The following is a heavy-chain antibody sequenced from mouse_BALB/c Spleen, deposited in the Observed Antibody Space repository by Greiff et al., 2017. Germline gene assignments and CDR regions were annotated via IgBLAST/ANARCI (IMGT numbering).Heavy chain of an antibody. CDR1: GYSFTDYI. CDR2: INPYYGST. J-gene: IGHJ2*01. Sequence: VQLKQTGPELVKPGASVKISCKASGYSFTDYIMLWVKQSHGKSLEWIGNINPYYGSTSYNLKFKGKATLTVDKSSSTAYMQLNSLTSEDSAVYYCARFGYDEGVDYWGQGTTLTVSS. D-gene: IGHD2-2*01. CDR3: ARFGYDEGVDY. V-gene: IGHV1-39*01.